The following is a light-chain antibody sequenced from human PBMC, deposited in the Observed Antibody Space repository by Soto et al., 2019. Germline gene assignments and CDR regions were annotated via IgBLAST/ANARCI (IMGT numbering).Light chain of an antibody. Sequence: DIQMTQSPASLSASIGDRVIITCRASQSISNYLNWYQHKPGRAPKFLIYAASSLQSGVPSRFSGSGSGTDFTLTISSLQREDFATYFCQQSFSSSWTCGQGTKVDIK. CDR2: AAS. CDR3: QQSFSSSWT. V-gene: IGKV1-39*01. J-gene: IGKJ1*01. CDR1: QSISNY.